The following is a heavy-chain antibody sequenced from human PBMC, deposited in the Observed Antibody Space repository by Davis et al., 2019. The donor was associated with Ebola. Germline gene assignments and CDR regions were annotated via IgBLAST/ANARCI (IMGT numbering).Heavy chain of an antibody. CDR1: GYTFTAYY. D-gene: IGHD3-10*01. J-gene: IGHJ4*02. CDR2: INPNSGGT. Sequence: ASVKVSCKVSGYTFTAYYLHWVRQAPGQGLEWMGRINPNSGGTNYAQKLQGRCTMTTDTSTSTAYMELRSLRSADTAVYYCARYITMVRGVSPLDYWGQGTLVTVSS. CDR3: ARYITMVRGVSPLDY. V-gene: IGHV1-2*06.